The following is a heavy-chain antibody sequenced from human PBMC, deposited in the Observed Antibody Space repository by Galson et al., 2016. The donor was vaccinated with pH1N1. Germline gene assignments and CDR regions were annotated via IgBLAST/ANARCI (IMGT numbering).Heavy chain of an antibody. Sequence: SVKVSCKASGYTFTTSYIHWVRQAPGEGLEWKGVIDPSGGGTTYAQKFQARVTMTRDTSTSTVYLDLSRLKSEDTSVYYCTRDLGRRREFWGQGTLVTVSS. V-gene: IGHV1-46*01. CDR2: IDPSGGGT. CDR3: TRDLGRRREF. J-gene: IGHJ4*02. D-gene: IGHD1-26*01. CDR1: GYTFTTSY.